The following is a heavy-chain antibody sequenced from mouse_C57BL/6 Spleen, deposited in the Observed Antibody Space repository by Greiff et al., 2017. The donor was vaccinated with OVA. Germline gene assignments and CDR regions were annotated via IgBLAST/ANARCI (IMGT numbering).Heavy chain of an antibody. Sequence: EVMLVESGGDLVKPGGSLKLSCAASGFTFSSYGMSWVRQTPDKRLEWVATISSGGSYTYYPDSVKGRFTISRDNAKNTLYLQMSSLKSEDTAMYYCARHGPGAMDYWGQGTSVTVSS. CDR3: ARHGPGAMDY. CDR2: ISSGGSYT. J-gene: IGHJ4*01. CDR1: GFTFSSYG. V-gene: IGHV5-6*02.